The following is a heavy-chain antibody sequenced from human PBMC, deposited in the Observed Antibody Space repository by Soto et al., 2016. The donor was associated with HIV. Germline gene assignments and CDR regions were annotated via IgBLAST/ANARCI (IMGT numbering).Heavy chain of an antibody. J-gene: IGHJ6*02. CDR1: GFTFSNYG. V-gene: IGHV3-21*01. D-gene: IGHD1-26*01. Sequence: EVQLVESGGGLVKPGGSLRLSCVISGFTFSNYGMNWVRQTPGKGLEWVSSISGSGNYIFYADSVKGRFTISRDNAQNSLYLQMNSLTAEDMAVYYCARDLSRWEPHYYFNFGMDVWGQGTTVTVSS. CDR2: ISGSGNYI. CDR3: ARDLSRWEPHYYFNFGMDV.